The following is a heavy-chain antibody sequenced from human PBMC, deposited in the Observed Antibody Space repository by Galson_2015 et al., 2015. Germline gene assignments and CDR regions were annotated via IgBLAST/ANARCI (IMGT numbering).Heavy chain of an antibody. V-gene: IGHV3-48*02. D-gene: IGHD2-15*01. J-gene: IGHJ4*02. Sequence: SLRLSCAASGFTFSSYSMNWVRQAPGKGLEWVSYISSSSSTIYCADSVKGRFTISRDNAKNSLYLQMNSLRDEDTAVYYCAREPYCSGGSCYGFDYWGQGTLVTVSS. CDR3: AREPYCSGGSCYGFDY. CDR1: GFTFSSYS. CDR2: ISSSSSTI.